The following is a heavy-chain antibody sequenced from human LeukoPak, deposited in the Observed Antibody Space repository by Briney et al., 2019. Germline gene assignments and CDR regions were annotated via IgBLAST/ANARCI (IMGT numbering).Heavy chain of an antibody. CDR1: GGSVSSYY. Sequence: SETLSLTCTVSGGSVSSYYWSWIRQPPGKGLEWIGYIYYSGSTNYNPSLKSRVTISVDTSKNHFSLKLSSVTAADTAVYYCARDRRYYDTSGTVYYDAMDVWGQGTTVTVSS. J-gene: IGHJ6*02. V-gene: IGHV4-59*02. D-gene: IGHD3-22*01. CDR3: ARDRRYYDTSGTVYYDAMDV. CDR2: IYYSGST.